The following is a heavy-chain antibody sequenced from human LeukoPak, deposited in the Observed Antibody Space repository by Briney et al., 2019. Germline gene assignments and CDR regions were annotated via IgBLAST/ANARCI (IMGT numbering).Heavy chain of an antibody. CDR2: ISGSGGST. Sequence: GGSLRLSCIASGFTFSSYAMSWVRQAPGKGLEWVSAISGSGGSTYYADSVKGRFTISRDNSKNTLYLQMNSLRAEDTAVYYCAKDLKGSGWQIRYYFDYWGQGTLVTVSS. J-gene: IGHJ4*02. V-gene: IGHV3-23*01. D-gene: IGHD6-19*01. CDR1: GFTFSSYA. CDR3: AKDLKGSGWQIRYYFDY.